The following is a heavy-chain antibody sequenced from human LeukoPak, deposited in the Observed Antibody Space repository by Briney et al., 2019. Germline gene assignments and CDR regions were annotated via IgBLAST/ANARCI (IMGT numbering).Heavy chain of an antibody. J-gene: IGHJ5*02. D-gene: IGHD3-22*01. CDR1: GYTFTGYY. Sequence: VASVKVSCKASGYTFTGYYMHWVRQAPGQGLEWMGWVNPNSGGTNYAQKFQGRVTMTRDTSISTAYMELSRLRSDDTAVYYCATPYYYDSSGYYWFDPWGQGTLVTVSP. CDR3: ATPYYYDSSGYYWFDP. V-gene: IGHV1-2*02. CDR2: VNPNSGGT.